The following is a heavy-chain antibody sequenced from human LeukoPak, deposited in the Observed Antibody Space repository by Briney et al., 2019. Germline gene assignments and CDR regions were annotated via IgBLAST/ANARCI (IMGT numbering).Heavy chain of an antibody. CDR2: MNPNSGNT. J-gene: IGHJ4*02. CDR1: GHTFTSYD. Sequence: ASVKVSCKASGHTFTSYDINWVRQATGQGLEWMGWMNPNSGNTGYAQKFQGRVTVTRDTSTSTVHMELSGLRSEDTAVYYCARDQEAFDYWGQGTLVTVSS. V-gene: IGHV1-8*01. CDR3: ARDQEAFDY.